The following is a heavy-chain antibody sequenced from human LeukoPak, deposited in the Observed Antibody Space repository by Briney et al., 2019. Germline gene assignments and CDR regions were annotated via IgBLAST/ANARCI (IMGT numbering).Heavy chain of an antibody. D-gene: IGHD3-10*01. J-gene: IGHJ6*02. V-gene: IGHV4-34*01. CDR1: GGAFSGSY. Sequence: PPETPSHTCAVHGGAFSGSYWNWICQPPGKGLEWIGEINHSGITNYNPSLKSRVTISVDTSKNKFSLTVRSVTAADSAVYYCARRVRLWTDDLFYYGMAIWGQRTTVTVSS. CDR2: INHSGIT. CDR3: ARRVRLWTDDLFYYGMAI.